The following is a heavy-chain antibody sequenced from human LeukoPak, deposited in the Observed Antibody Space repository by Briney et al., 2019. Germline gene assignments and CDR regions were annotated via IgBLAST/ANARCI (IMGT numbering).Heavy chain of an antibody. CDR3: ARGRGPMGY. V-gene: IGHV4-39*07. D-gene: IGHD3-10*01. J-gene: IGHJ4*02. CDR1: GGSISSNSDY. CDR2: INHSGST. Sequence: SETPSLTCTVSGGSISSNSDYWGWIRQPPGKGLEWIGEINHSGSTNYNPSLKSRVTISVDTSKNQFSLKLSSVTAADTAVYYCARGRGPMGYWGQGTLVTVSS.